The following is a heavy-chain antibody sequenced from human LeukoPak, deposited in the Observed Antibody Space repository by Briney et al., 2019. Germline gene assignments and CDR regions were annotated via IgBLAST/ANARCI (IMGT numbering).Heavy chain of an antibody. CDR3: ATGYLVTAGLMDV. D-gene: IGHD6-13*01. Sequence: ASVKVSCKVSGYTLTELSMFWVRQAPGKGLEWMGSFDPEDGKAVYAQKFQGRVTMTEDTSTDTAYMELSSLRSEDTAVYYCATGYLVTAGLMDVWGQGTTVTVSS. J-gene: IGHJ6*02. V-gene: IGHV1-24*01. CDR2: FDPEDGKA. CDR1: GYTLTELS.